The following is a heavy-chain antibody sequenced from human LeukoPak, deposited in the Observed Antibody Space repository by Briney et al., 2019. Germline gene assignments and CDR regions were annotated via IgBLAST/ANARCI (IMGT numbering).Heavy chain of an antibody. CDR1: GYTFSGYY. Sequence: ASVKVSGKASGYTFSGYYMHWVRQAPGQGLQWMGWINPNSGGTNYAQKFQGRVTMTRDTSISTAYMELSRLRSDDTAVYYCASLAARTDDFDYWGQGTLVTVSS. J-gene: IGHJ4*02. CDR2: INPNSGGT. D-gene: IGHD6-6*01. V-gene: IGHV1-2*02. CDR3: ASLAARTDDFDY.